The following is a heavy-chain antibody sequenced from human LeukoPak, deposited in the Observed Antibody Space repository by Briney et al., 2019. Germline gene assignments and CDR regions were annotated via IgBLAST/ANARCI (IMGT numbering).Heavy chain of an antibody. CDR3: ARVPAAVEGWFDP. CDR1: GGSISSSSYY. J-gene: IGHJ5*02. CDR2: IYYSGST. V-gene: IGHV4-39*01. D-gene: IGHD2-2*01. Sequence: PSETLSLTCTVSGGSISSSSYYWGWIRQPPGKGLEWIGSIYYSGSTYYNPSLKSRVTISVDTSKNQFSLKLSSVTAADTAVYYCARVPAAVEGWFDPWGQGTLVTVPS.